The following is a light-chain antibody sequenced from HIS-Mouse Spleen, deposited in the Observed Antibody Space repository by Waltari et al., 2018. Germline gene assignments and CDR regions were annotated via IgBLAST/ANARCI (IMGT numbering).Light chain of an antibody. V-gene: IGLV2-14*01. J-gene: IGLJ1*01. Sequence: QSALTQPASVSGSPGQSITISCTGTISAVGGYNYVSWYQQHPGKAPKLMIYEVSNRPSGVSNRFSGSKSGNTASLTISGLQAEDEADYYCSSYTSSSTLVFGTGTKVTVL. CDR1: ISAVGGYNY. CDR2: EVS. CDR3: SSYTSSSTLV.